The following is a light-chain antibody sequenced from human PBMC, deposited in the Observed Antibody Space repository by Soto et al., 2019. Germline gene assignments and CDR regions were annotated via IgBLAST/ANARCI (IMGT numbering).Light chain of an antibody. Sequence: EIVMTQSPATLSVSPGERASLSCRASQSVSSNLAWYQQKPGQTPRLLIYATSTRATGIPARFSGSGSGTEFTLTISSLQSEDFAVYYCQHYNIWPLTFGGGTKVEIK. CDR1: QSVSSN. CDR3: QHYNIWPLT. J-gene: IGKJ4*01. V-gene: IGKV3-15*01. CDR2: ATS.